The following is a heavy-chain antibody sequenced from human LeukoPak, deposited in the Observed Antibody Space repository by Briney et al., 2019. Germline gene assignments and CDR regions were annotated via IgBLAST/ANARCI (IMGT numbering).Heavy chain of an antibody. CDR3: ARLRRNSDRSDFFYYYDH. CDR1: GFTFSSYE. J-gene: IGHJ4*02. D-gene: IGHD3-22*01. V-gene: IGHV3-21*01. CDR2: VNTVSSYI. Sequence: GGSLRLSCAASGFTFSSYEMNWVRQAPGKGLEWVASVNTVSSYIYYADSMRGRFTISRDNAKNSLFLQMNSLRAEDTAVYYCARLRRNSDRSDFFYYYDHWGQGTLVTVSS.